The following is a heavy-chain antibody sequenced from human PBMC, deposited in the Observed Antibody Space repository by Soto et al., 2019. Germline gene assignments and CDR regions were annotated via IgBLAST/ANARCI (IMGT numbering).Heavy chain of an antibody. CDR3: AKLYYYDSSGYSLDYGMDV. Sequence: GASVKVSCKASGYTFTSYGISWVRQAPGQGLEWMGWISAYNGNTNYAQKLQGRVTMTTDTSTSTAYMELRSLRSDDTAVYYCAKLYYYDSSGYSLDYGMDVWGQGTTVTVSS. J-gene: IGHJ6*02. V-gene: IGHV1-18*01. D-gene: IGHD3-22*01. CDR1: GYTFTSYG. CDR2: ISAYNGNT.